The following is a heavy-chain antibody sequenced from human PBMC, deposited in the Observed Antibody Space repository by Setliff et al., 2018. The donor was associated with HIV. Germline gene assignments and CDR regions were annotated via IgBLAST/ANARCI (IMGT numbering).Heavy chain of an antibody. V-gene: IGHV1-69*05. CDR3: ARDWVTRSNYYGSGSPWYFDF. D-gene: IGHD3-10*01. CDR2: FIPVFGAT. CDR1: GGTFSTYA. Sequence: GASVKVSCKVSGGTFSTYAIHWVRQAPGQGLEWMGGFIPVFGATNYAQRFQARVTFTTDESSGTAYMELSGLKSQDTAVYYCARDWVTRSNYYGSGSPWYFDFWGRGILVTVSS. J-gene: IGHJ2*01.